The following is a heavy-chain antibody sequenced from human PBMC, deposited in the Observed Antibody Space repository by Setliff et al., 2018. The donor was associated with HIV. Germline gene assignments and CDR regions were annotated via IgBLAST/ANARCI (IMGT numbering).Heavy chain of an antibody. D-gene: IGHD3-3*01. J-gene: IGHJ6*03. Sequence: SVKVSCKASGGTFSSYAISWVRQAPGQGLEWMGVIIPMHGIPNSAQKFQGRVTITTDESTSTVHMELSSLTSEDTAVYYCARDVYFTFSGEVIRHYLDVWGKGTTVTVSS. CDR1: GGTFSSYA. CDR3: ARDVYFTFSGEVIRHYLDV. V-gene: IGHV1-69*10. CDR2: IIPMHGIP.